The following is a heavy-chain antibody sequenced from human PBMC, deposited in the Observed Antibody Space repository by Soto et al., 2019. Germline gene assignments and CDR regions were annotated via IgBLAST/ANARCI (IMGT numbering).Heavy chain of an antibody. D-gene: IGHD3-9*01. V-gene: IGHV1-18*01. J-gene: IGHJ5*02. Sequence: ASVKVSCKASGYTFTSYGISWVRQAPGQGLEWMGWISAYNGNTNYAQKLQGRVTMTTDTSTSTAYMELRGLRSDDTAVYYCARAKILTGYTSYNWFDPWGQGTLVTVSS. CDR3: ARAKILTGYTSYNWFDP. CDR2: ISAYNGNT. CDR1: GYTFTSYG.